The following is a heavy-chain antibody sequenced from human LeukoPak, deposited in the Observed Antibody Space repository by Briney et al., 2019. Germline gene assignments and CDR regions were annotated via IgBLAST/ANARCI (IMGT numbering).Heavy chain of an antibody. Sequence: PGGSLRLSCAASGFTFSSYAMSWVRQAPGKGLERVSAISGSGGSTYYADSVKGRFTISRDNSKNTLYLQMNSLRAEDTAVYYCAKGDILTGYYLSAGIFDYWGQGTLVTVSS. CDR1: GFTFSSYA. D-gene: IGHD3-9*01. J-gene: IGHJ4*02. V-gene: IGHV3-23*01. CDR2: ISGSGGST. CDR3: AKGDILTGYYLSAGIFDY.